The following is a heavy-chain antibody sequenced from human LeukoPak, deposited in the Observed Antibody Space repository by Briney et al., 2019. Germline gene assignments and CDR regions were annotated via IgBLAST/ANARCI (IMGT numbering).Heavy chain of an antibody. V-gene: IGHV3-21*01. CDR3: ASPITYSSYYGMDV. CDR2: ISSSSSYI. CDR1: GLTLSSYS. D-gene: IGHD6-13*01. J-gene: IGHJ6*02. Sequence: GWSLRLSCAASGLTLSSYSMNWVRQAPGKGLEWVSSISSSSSYIYYADSVKGRFTISRDNAKNSLYLQMNSLRAEDTAVYYCASPITYSSYYGMDVWGQGTTVTVSS.